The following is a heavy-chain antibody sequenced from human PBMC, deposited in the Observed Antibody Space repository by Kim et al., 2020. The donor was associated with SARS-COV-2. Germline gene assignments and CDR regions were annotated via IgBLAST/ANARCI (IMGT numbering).Heavy chain of an antibody. CDR2: IYHSGST. D-gene: IGHD3-10*01. CDR3: ARVPAITMVRGGGYYYGMDV. J-gene: IGHJ6*02. CDR1: GGSISSSNW. Sequence: SETLSLTCAVSGGSISSSNWWSWVRQPPGKGLEWIGEIYHSGSTNYNPSLKSRVTISVDKSKNQFSLKLSSVTAADTAVYYCARVPAITMVRGGGYYYGMDVWGQGTTVTVSS. V-gene: IGHV4-4*02.